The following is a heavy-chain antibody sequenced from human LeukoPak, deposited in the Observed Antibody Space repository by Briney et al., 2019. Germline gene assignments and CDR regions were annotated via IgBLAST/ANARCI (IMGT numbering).Heavy chain of an antibody. CDR1: GGTFRSYA. J-gene: IGHJ4*02. Sequence: SVKVSFRASGGTFRSYAISWVRPAPGQGLAWMGGIIPIFGTANYAQKFQGRVTITADESTSTAYMELSSLRSEDTAVYYCARDVDSSSWFDYWGQGTLVTVSS. CDR2: IIPIFGTA. V-gene: IGHV1-69*01. CDR3: ARDVDSSSWFDY. D-gene: IGHD6-13*01.